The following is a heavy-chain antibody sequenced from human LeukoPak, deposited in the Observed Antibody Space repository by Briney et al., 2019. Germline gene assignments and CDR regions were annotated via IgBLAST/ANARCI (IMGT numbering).Heavy chain of an antibody. V-gene: IGHV3-23*01. J-gene: IGHJ4*02. D-gene: IGHD5-18*01. Sequence: GGSLRLSCAASGFTFSSYGIHWVRQAPGKGLEWVSAISGSGGSTYYADSVKGRFTISRDNSKNTLYLQMNSLRAEDTAVYYCAKSAQGIQLWVDYWGQGTLVTVSS. CDR2: ISGSGGST. CDR1: GFTFSSYG. CDR3: AKSAQGIQLWVDY.